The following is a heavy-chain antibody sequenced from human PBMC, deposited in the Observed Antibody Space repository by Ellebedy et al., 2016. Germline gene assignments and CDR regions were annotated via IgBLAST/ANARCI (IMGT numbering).Heavy chain of an antibody. D-gene: IGHD3-16*01. CDR2: IKWNSGSI. V-gene: IGHV3-9*01. Sequence: GGSLRLSCVGSGFTFEDSAMHWVRQAPGKGLEWVSGIKWNSGSIGYADSVKGRFTITRNNAKNSLYLQMDSLRAEDTALYYCAKLLDEGGLDYWGQGTLVSVSS. CDR3: AKLLDEGGLDY. J-gene: IGHJ4*02. CDR1: GFTFEDSA.